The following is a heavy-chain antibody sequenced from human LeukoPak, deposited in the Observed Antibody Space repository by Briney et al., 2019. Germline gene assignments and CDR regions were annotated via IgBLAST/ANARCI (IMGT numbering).Heavy chain of an antibody. CDR2: ISGNGGST. CDR1: GFTFSSYA. Sequence: GGSLRLSCAASGFTFSSYAMSWVRQAPGKGLEWVSAISGNGGSTYYADSVKGRFTISRDNSKNTLYLQMNSLRAEDTAVYYCAKVYYYDSRAGPIDYWGQGTLVTVSS. CDR3: AKVYYYDSRAGPIDY. V-gene: IGHV3-23*01. D-gene: IGHD3-22*01. J-gene: IGHJ4*02.